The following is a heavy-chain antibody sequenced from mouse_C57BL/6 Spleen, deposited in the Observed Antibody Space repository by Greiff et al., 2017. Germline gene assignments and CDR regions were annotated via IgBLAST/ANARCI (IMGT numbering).Heavy chain of an antibody. Sequence: QVQLQQPGAELVKPGASVKMSCKASGYTFTSYWITWVKQRPGQGLEWIGDIYPGSGSTNYNEKFKSKATLTVDTSSSTAYMQLSSLTSEDSAVYYCARSSFCYGNYGWVAYWGQGTLVTVSA. D-gene: IGHD2-1*01. CDR1: GYTFTSYW. V-gene: IGHV1-55*01. CDR3: ARSSFCYGNYGWVAY. CDR2: IYPGSGST. J-gene: IGHJ3*01.